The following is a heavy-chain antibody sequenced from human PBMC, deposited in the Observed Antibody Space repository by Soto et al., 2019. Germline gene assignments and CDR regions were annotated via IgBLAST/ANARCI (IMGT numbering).Heavy chain of an antibody. CDR1: GFTFSSYS. J-gene: IGHJ3*02. V-gene: IGHV3-21*01. Sequence: AGGSLRLSCAASGFTFSSYSMNWVRQAPGKGLEWVSSISSSSSYIYYADSVKGRFTISRDNAKNSLYLQMNSLRAEDTAVYYCARVWVYYYDSSGYSAFDIWGQGTMVTVS. D-gene: IGHD3-22*01. CDR2: ISSSSSYI. CDR3: ARVWVYYYDSSGYSAFDI.